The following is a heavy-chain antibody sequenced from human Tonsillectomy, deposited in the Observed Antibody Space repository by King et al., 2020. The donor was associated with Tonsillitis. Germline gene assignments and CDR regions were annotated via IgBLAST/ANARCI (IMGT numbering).Heavy chain of an antibody. J-gene: IGHJ4*02. D-gene: IGHD5-12*01. CDR3: ARAALYSGYDTDPLDS. Sequence: VQLVESGGGLVRPAGSLRLSCAASGITFSNYWMSWVRQAPGKGLEWVANIKQDGSEKHYVDSVKGRFTISRDNAKNSLYLQMNSLRAEDTAVYYCARAALYSGYDTDPLDSWGQGTLVTVSS. V-gene: IGHV3-7*01. CDR1: GITFSNYW. CDR2: IKQDGSEK.